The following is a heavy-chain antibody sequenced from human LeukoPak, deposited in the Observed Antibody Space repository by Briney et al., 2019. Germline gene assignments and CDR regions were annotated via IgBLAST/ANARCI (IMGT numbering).Heavy chain of an antibody. J-gene: IGHJ4*02. CDR2: ICYSGST. Sequence: SQTLSLTCTVSGVSISSGGYFWRWVRQHPGKGLEWIVYICYSGSTYYNPSLKSRVTISVETSKNQFSLKLSSVTAADTAVYYCARDLSSGYISDWGQGTLVTVSS. CDR3: ARDLSSGYISD. V-gene: IGHV4-31*03. CDR1: GVSISSGGYF. D-gene: IGHD3-22*01.